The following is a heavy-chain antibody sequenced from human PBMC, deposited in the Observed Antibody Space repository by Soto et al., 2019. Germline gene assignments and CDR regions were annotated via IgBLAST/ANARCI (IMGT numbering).Heavy chain of an antibody. Sequence: ASVKVSCKVSGYTLTELSMHWVRQAPGKGLEWMGGFDPEDGETIYAQKFQGRVTMTEDTSTDTAYMELSSLRSEDTAVYYCATGFAHGYYYYYYGMDVWGQGTTVTVSS. J-gene: IGHJ6*02. CDR1: GYTLTELS. V-gene: IGHV1-24*01. D-gene: IGHD2-21*01. CDR3: ATGFAHGYYYYYYGMDV. CDR2: FDPEDGET.